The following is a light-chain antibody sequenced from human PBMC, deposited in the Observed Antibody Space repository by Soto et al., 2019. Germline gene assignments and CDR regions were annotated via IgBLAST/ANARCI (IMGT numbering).Light chain of an antibody. CDR2: KVS. CDR1: QSVGSW. Sequence: DIQMTQSPSTLSASVGDRVTITCRASQSVGSWLAWFQQKAGSAPKVLIHKVSRLESGVPSRFSGSGSVTEFPLTISSLQPDDFATYYCQQYISDPWTFGHGTRVEIK. V-gene: IGKV1-5*03. J-gene: IGKJ1*01. CDR3: QQYISDPWT.